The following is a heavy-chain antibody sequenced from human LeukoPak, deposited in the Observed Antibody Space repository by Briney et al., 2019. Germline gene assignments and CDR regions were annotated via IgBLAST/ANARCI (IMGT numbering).Heavy chain of an antibody. D-gene: IGHD3-22*01. Sequence: SETLSLTCTVSGGSISSFYWSWIRQPAGKGLEWIGRIHTSGSTNYNPSLRSRVTMSVDTSKNLFSLKLSSVTAADTAVYYCASEYYYDTSGYYSLAYWGQGTLVTVSS. CDR2: IHTSGST. J-gene: IGHJ4*02. CDR3: ASEYYYDTSGYYSLAY. V-gene: IGHV4-4*07. CDR1: GGSISSFY.